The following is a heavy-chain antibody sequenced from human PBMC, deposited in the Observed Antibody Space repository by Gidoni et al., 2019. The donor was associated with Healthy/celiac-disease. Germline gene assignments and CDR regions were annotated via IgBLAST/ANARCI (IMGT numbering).Heavy chain of an antibody. CDR2: IYYSGST. D-gene: IGHD3-22*01. Sequence: QVQLQESGPGLVKPSETLSLTCTVSGGSISSYYWSWIRQPPGKGLEWIGYIYYSGSTNYNPSLKSRVTISVDTSKNQFSLKLSSVTAADTAVYYCASQEVVVNPFDYWGQGTLVTVSS. V-gene: IGHV4-59*01. J-gene: IGHJ4*02. CDR1: GGSISSYY. CDR3: ASQEVVVNPFDY.